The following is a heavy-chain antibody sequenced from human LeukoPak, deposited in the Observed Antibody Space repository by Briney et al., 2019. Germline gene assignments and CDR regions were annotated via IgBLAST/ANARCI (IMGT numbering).Heavy chain of an antibody. D-gene: IGHD2-2*01. CDR2: IGTAGDT. V-gene: IGHV3-13*01. CDR3: ARYCSTTSCYWGKSYYYGMDV. Sequence: GRSLRLSCAASGFTFDDYAMHWVRQAPGKGLEWVSGIGTAGDTYYPGSVKGRCTISRENAKNSLYLQMNGLRAGDTAVYYCARYCSTTSCYWGKSYYYGMDVWGQGTTVIVSS. J-gene: IGHJ6*02. CDR1: GFTFDDYA.